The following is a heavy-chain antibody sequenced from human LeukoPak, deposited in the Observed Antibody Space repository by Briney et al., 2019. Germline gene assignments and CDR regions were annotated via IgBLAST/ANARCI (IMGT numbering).Heavy chain of an antibody. CDR1: GGSFRDYY. V-gene: IGHV4-34*01. J-gene: IGHJ4*02. Sequence: SETLSLTCGVHGGSFRDYYWTWIRQPPGRGLEWIGEISHIGNAIYSPSLTSRVTISIDTSHNQFSLKLTSVTAADTALYYCARGVQKSGWYLDSWGQGTLVTVS. D-gene: IGHD6-19*01. CDR3: ARGVQKSGWYLDS. CDR2: ISHIGNA.